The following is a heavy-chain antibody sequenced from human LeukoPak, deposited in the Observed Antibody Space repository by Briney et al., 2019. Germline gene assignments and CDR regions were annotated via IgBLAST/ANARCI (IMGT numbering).Heavy chain of an antibody. CDR3: ASGGVVVPAAMRDLYYYGMDV. J-gene: IGHJ6*02. D-gene: IGHD2-2*01. CDR2: IIPIFGTA. V-gene: IGHV1-69*13. Sequence: SVKVSCKASGGTFSSYAISWVRQALGQGLEWMGGIIPIFGTANYAQKFQGRVTITADESTSTAYMELSSLRSEDTAVYYCASGGVVVPAAMRDLYYYGMDVWGQGTTVTVS. CDR1: GGTFSSYA.